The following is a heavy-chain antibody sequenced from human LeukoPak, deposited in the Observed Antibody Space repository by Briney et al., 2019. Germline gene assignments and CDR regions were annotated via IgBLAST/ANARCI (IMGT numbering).Heavy chain of an antibody. Sequence: GGSLRLSCAATGFTFSDYYMSWIRQAPGKGLEWVSYISSSGSTIYYADSVKGRFTISRDNSKNTLYLQMNSLRAEDTAVYYCAKALHYYDSSGFDYWGQGTLVTVSS. CDR2: ISSSGSTI. V-gene: IGHV3-11*01. CDR1: GFTFSDYY. CDR3: AKALHYYDSSGFDY. D-gene: IGHD3-22*01. J-gene: IGHJ4*02.